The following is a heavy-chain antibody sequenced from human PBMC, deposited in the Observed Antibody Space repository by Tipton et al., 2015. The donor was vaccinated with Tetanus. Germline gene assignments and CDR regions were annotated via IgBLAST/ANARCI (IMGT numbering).Heavy chain of an antibody. J-gene: IGHJ3*02. CDR3: AKKVPYSSGWFDAFDI. CDR1: GFTFDDYA. Sequence: SLRLSCAASGFTFDDYAMHWVRQAPGKGLEWVSGISWNSGSIGYADSVKGRFTISRDNAKNPLYLQMNSLRAEDTALYYCAKKVPYSSGWFDAFDIWGQGTMVTVSS. D-gene: IGHD6-19*01. CDR2: ISWNSGSI. V-gene: IGHV3-9*01.